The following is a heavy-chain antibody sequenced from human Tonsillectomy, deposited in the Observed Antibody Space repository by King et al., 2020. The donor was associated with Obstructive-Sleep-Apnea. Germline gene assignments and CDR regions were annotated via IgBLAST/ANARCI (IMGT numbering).Heavy chain of an antibody. J-gene: IGHJ6*02. D-gene: IGHD1-26*01. CDR2: IKQDGSEK. CDR3: ARGLKVGAFTGWGMDV. CDR1: GFTFSSYW. V-gene: IGHV3-7*01. Sequence: VQLVQSGGGLVQPGGSLRLSCAASGFTFSSYWMSWVRQAPGKGLEWVANIKQDGSEKYYVDSVKGRFTISRDNAKNSLYLQMNSLRAEDTAVYYCARGLKVGAFTGWGMDVWGQGTTVTVSS.